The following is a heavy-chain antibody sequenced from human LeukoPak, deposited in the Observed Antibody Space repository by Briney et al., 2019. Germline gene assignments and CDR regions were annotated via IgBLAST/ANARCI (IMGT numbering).Heavy chain of an antibody. CDR3: ARDRARSYYDSSGYYYVISDAFDI. V-gene: IGHV1-2*02. CDR2: INPNSGGT. CDR1: GYTFTGYY. Sequence: ASVKVSCKASGYTFTGYYMHWVRQAPGQGLEWMGWINPNSGGTNYAQKFQGRVTMTRDTSISTAYMELSRLRSDDTAVYYCARDRARSYYDSSGYYYVISDAFDIWGQGTMVTVSS. D-gene: IGHD3-22*01. J-gene: IGHJ3*02.